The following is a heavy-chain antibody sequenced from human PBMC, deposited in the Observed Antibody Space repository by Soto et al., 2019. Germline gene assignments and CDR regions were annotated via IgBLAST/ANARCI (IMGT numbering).Heavy chain of an antibody. CDR2: ISGIGGST. D-gene: IGHD4-17*01. V-gene: IGHV3-23*01. CDR3: ARAGGTTVTGLWHFDS. Sequence: EVQLLESGGGLVQPGGSLRLSCAASGFTFTDYALSWVRQAPGKGLEWVATISGIGGSTYLADSVKGRLSISRDNSKKTLYLEMNSLRAEDTAVYYCARAGGTTVTGLWHFDSWGQGTLVTVSS. J-gene: IGHJ4*02. CDR1: GFTFTDYA.